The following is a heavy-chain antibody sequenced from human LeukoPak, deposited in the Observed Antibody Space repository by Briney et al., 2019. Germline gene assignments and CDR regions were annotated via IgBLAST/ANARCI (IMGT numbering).Heavy chain of an antibody. CDR2: IWYDGSNK. D-gene: IGHD2-15*01. Sequence: PGGSLRLSCAASGFTFSSYGMHWVRQAPGKGLEWVAVIWYDGSNKYYADSVKGRFTISRDNAKNSLYLQMNSLRAEDTAVYYCASPGEGYCSGGNCYYFDYWGQGTLVTVSS. J-gene: IGHJ4*02. CDR1: GFTFSSYG. CDR3: ASPGEGYCSGGNCYYFDY. V-gene: IGHV3-33*03.